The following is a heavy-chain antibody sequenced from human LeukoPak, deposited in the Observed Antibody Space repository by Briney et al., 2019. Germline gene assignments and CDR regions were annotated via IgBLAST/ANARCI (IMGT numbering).Heavy chain of an antibody. Sequence: SETLSLTCTVSDGSISSGGYYWSWIRQPPGKGLEWIGYIYSSGSTFYNPSLKSRVTISRDTSNSQFSLRLRSVTAADTAVYYCAREVNIQADSDAFDIWGPGTTVTVSS. CDR2: IYSSGST. CDR3: AREVNIQADSDAFDI. D-gene: IGHD1/OR15-1a*01. V-gene: IGHV4-30-4*08. CDR1: DGSISSGGYY. J-gene: IGHJ3*02.